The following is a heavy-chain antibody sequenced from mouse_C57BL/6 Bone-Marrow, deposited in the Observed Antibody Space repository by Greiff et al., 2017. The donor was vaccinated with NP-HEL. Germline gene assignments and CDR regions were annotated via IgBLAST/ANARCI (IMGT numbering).Heavy chain of an antibody. D-gene: IGHD3-2*02. CDR3: ARSEIARQLRLAWFAY. J-gene: IGHJ3*01. Sequence: VQLQQSVAELVRPGASVKLSCTASGFNIKNTYMHWVKQRPEQGLEWIGRIDPANGNTKYVPKFQGKATITADTSSNTAYLQLSSLTSEDTAIYYCARSEIARQLRLAWFAYWGQGTLVTVSA. V-gene: IGHV14-3*01. CDR1: GFNIKNTY. CDR2: IDPANGNT.